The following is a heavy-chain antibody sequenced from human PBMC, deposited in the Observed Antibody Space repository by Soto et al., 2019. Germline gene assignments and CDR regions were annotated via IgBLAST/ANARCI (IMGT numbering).Heavy chain of an antibody. CDR3: ARDLYYYDSSGPVNYFDY. J-gene: IGHJ4*02. Sequence: GGSLRLSCAASGFTFSNFAMYWVRQAPGKGLEWVTVISYDGSHKYYADSVKGRFTVSRDNSKNTLYLQMNNLRAEDSAVYYCARDLYYYDSSGPVNYFDYWGQGTLVTVSS. V-gene: IGHV3-30-3*01. D-gene: IGHD3-22*01. CDR1: GFTFSNFA. CDR2: ISYDGSHK.